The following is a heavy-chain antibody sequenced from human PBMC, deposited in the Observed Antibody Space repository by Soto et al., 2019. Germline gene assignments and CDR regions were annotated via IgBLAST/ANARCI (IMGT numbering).Heavy chain of an antibody. CDR2: IYTSGST. J-gene: IGHJ4*02. Sequence: QVQLQESGPGLVKPSETLSLTCTVSGGSISSYYWSWIRQPAGKGLEWIGRIYTSGSTNYNPSLKSRVTMSVDTSKNQFSLKLSSVTAADTAVYYCASSGIAAACTIVYFDYWGQGTLVTVSS. CDR1: GGSISSYY. CDR3: ASSGIAAACTIVYFDY. D-gene: IGHD6-13*01. V-gene: IGHV4-4*07.